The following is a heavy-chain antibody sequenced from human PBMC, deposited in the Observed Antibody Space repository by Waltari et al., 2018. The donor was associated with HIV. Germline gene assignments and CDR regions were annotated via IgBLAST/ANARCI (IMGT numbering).Heavy chain of an antibody. CDR2: ISSSRSYI. CDR3: ARVRGGSYFFDY. Sequence: EVQLVESGGGLVKPGGSLRLSCAASGFTFSSYSMNWVRPGPGKGLEGVSSISSSRSYIYYADSVKGRLTIARDNAKNSLYLQMNSLRAEDTAVYYCARVRGGSYFFDYWGQGTLVTVSS. D-gene: IGHD1-26*01. J-gene: IGHJ4*02. V-gene: IGHV3-21*01. CDR1: GFTFSSYS.